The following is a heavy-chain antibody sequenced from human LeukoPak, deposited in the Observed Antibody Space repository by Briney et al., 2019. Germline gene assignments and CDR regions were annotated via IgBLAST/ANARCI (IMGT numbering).Heavy chain of an antibody. CDR3: ARVYKGVTIAFDI. CDR2: ISAYNGNT. V-gene: IGHV1-18*01. D-gene: IGHD2-8*01. Sequence: ASVKVSCKASGYTFTSYGINWVRQAPGQGLEWVGWISAYNGNTNYAQKLQGRVTMTTDTSTSTAYMELRSLRSDDTAVYYCARVYKGVTIAFDIWGQGTMVIVSS. J-gene: IGHJ3*02. CDR1: GYTFTSYG.